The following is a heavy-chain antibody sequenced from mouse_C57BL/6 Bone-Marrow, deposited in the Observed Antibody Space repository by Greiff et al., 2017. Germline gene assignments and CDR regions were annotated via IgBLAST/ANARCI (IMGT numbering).Heavy chain of an antibody. CDR1: GFTFSSYA. CDR2: ISDGGSYT. D-gene: IGHD2-2*01. Sequence: DVMLVESGGGLVKPGGSLKLSCAASGFTFSSYAMSWVRQTPEKRLEWVATISDGGSYTYYPDNVKGRFTFSRDNAKNNVYLQMNHLKAEDTAMYYCARGWLPCWYFDVWGTGTTVTVSS. J-gene: IGHJ1*03. V-gene: IGHV5-4*03. CDR3: ARGWLPCWYFDV.